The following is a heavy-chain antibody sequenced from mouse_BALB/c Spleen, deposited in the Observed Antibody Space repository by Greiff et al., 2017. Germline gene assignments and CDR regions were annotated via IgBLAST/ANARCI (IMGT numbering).Heavy chain of an antibody. V-gene: IGHV7-3*02. CDR2: IRNKANGYTT. Sequence: EVMLVESGGGLVQPGGSLRLSCATSGFTFTDYYMSWVRQPPGKALEWLGFIRNKANGYTTEYSASVKGRFTISRDNSQSILYLQMNTLRAEDSATYYCARGYGTAWFAYWGQGTLVTVSA. J-gene: IGHJ3*01. CDR3: ARGYGTAWFAY. D-gene: IGHD1-1*02. CDR1: GFTFTDYY.